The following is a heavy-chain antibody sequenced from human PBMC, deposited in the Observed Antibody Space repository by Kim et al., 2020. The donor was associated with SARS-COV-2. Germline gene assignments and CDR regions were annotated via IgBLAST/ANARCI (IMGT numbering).Heavy chain of an antibody. V-gene: IGHV3-23*03. CDR1: GFTFSSYA. CDR2: IYSGGIST. J-gene: IGHJ3*02. D-gene: IGHD2-2*01. Sequence: GGSLRLSCAASGFTFSSYAMSWVRQAPGKGLEWVSVIYSGGISTYYADSVKGRFTISRDNSKNTLYLQVDSLRAEDTAVYYCAKSLSMPMDAFDIWGQGT. CDR3: AKSLSMPMDAFDI.